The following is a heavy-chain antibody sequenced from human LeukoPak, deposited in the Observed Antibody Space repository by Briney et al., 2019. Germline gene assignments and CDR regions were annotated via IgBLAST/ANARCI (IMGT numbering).Heavy chain of an antibody. J-gene: IGHJ5*02. CDR3: AKDSSSWYGMDWFDP. CDR1: GFTVSSNY. CDR2: IYSGGST. D-gene: IGHD6-13*01. V-gene: IGHV3-53*01. Sequence: GGSLRLSCAASGFTVSSNYMSWVRQAPGKGLEWVSVIYSGGSTYYADSVKGRFTISRDNSKNTLYLQMNSLRAEDTAVYYCAKDSSSWYGMDWFDPWGQGTLVTVSS.